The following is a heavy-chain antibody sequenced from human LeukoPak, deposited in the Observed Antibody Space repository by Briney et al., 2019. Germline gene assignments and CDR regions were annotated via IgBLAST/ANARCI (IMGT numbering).Heavy chain of an antibody. CDR3: ARTYYDFWSGYYSHEGNPFDY. J-gene: IGHJ4*02. V-gene: IGHV3-23*01. D-gene: IGHD3-3*01. CDR2: ISGGGGST. CDR1: GFTFSSYA. Sequence: GGSLRLSCAASGFTFSSYAMSWVRQAPGKGLEWVSAISGGGGSTYYADSVKGRFTISRDNAKNSLYLEMNSLRAEDTAVYYCARTYYDFWSGYYSHEGNPFDYWGQGTLVTASS.